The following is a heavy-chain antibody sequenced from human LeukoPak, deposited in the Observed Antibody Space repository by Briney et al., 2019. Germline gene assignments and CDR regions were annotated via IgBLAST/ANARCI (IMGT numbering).Heavy chain of an antibody. D-gene: IGHD3/OR15-3a*01. CDR3: AKVTNSGNYYYFFDS. V-gene: IGHV3-23*01. CDR1: GFTFSHYG. J-gene: IGHJ4*02. Sequence: GESLRLSCAAAGFTFSHYGMSWLRQAPGKGLEWVSAISDSGAYPFYANSVKGRFTISRDNSRDMVYLQMNSLRAGDTAVYYCAKVTNSGNYYYFFDSWGQGTLVTVSS. CDR2: ISDSGAYP.